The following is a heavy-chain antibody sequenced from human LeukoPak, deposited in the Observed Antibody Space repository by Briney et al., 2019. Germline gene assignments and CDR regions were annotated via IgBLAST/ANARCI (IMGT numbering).Heavy chain of an antibody. D-gene: IGHD5-18*01. CDR3: ATIKRGSIFGYFDF. CDR2: LFDSVNT. Sequence: PSETLSLTCTVSGASISSNYWSWIRQPPGKGLEWIAYLFDSVNTKDNPSLQSRLTLSADTSKNQFSLRLSSVTAADTAVYYCATIKRGSIFGYFDFWGQGIKVTVSS. J-gene: IGHJ4*02. CDR1: GASISSNY. V-gene: IGHV4-59*01.